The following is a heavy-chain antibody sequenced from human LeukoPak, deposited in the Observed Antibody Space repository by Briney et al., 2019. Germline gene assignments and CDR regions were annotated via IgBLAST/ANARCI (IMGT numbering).Heavy chain of an antibody. D-gene: IGHD5-24*01. CDR1: GGSISPYY. Sequence: PSETLSLTCTVSGGSISPYYWSWIRQPPGKGLEWIGYIYYSGSTNYNPSLKSRVIIPVDTSKNQFSLKLSSVTAADTAVYYCAKNGYNYAFDIWGQGTMVTVSS. V-gene: IGHV4-59*01. CDR3: AKNGYNYAFDI. CDR2: IYYSGST. J-gene: IGHJ3*02.